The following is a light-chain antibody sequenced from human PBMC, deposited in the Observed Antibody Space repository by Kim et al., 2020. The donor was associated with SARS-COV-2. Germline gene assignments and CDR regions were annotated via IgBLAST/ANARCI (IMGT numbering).Light chain of an antibody. CDR2: GAS. V-gene: IGKV3-20*01. CDR3: QQFGSSPFS. Sequence: LSPGDRATLSCRASQSVNSDSLAWYQQKHGQAPRLLIFGASNRATGIPDRFSGGGSGTDFTLTISRVEPEDFAVYYCQQFGSSPFSFGQGTKLEI. J-gene: IGKJ2*03. CDR1: QSVNSDS.